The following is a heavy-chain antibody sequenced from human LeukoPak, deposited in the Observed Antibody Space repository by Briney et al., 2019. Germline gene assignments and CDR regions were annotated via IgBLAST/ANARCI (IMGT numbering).Heavy chain of an antibody. CDR1: GFTFSSFG. Sequence: GGSLRLSCAASGFTFSSFGMSWVRQAPGKGLEWVSAISGSGGSTYYADSVKGRFTISRDSSKNTLYLQMNSLRAEDTAVYYCARESLANYYYYMDVWGKGTTVTVSS. V-gene: IGHV3-23*01. CDR2: ISGSGGST. CDR3: ARESLANYYYYMDV. J-gene: IGHJ6*03. D-gene: IGHD6-13*01.